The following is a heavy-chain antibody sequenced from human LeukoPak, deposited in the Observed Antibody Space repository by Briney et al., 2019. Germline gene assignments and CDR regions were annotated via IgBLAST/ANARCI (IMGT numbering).Heavy chain of an antibody. J-gene: IGHJ4*02. D-gene: IGHD6-19*01. V-gene: IGHV3-48*03. CDR2: ISSSGNTI. CDR3: ARVSNSGWDFDY. CDR1: GFTFSSYA. Sequence: QPGGSLRLSCAASGFTFSSYAMNWVRQAPGKGLEWVSYISSSGNTIYYAGSVKGRFPVSRDNAKNSLYLQMNSLRAEDTAVYYCARVSNSGWDFDYWGQGTLVTVSS.